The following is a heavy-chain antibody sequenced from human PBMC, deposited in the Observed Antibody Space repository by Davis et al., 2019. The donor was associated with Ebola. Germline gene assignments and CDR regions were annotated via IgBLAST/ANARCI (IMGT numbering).Heavy chain of an antibody. CDR1: GYSFTSYW. Sequence: GESLKISCKGSGYSFTSYWIGWVRQMPGKGLEWMGIIYPGDSDTRYSPSFQGQVTISADKSISTAYLQWSSLKASDTAMYYCARWLATWELLGAFDIWGQGTMVTVSS. CDR3: ARWLATWELLGAFDI. CDR2: IYPGDSDT. V-gene: IGHV5-51*01. J-gene: IGHJ3*02. D-gene: IGHD1-26*01.